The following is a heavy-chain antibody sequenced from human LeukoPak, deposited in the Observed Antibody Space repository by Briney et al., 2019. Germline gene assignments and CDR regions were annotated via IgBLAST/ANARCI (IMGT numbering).Heavy chain of an antibody. J-gene: IGHJ4*02. V-gene: IGHV3-30-3*01. CDR3: AKDPGGSLQGDY. CDR1: GFTFSSYA. D-gene: IGHD1-26*01. CDR2: ISYDGSNK. Sequence: GGSLRLSCAASGFTFSSYAMHWVRQAPGKGLEWVAVISYDGSNKYYADSVKGRFTISRDNSKNTLYLQMNSLRAEDTAVYYCAKDPGGSLQGDYWGQGTLVTVSS.